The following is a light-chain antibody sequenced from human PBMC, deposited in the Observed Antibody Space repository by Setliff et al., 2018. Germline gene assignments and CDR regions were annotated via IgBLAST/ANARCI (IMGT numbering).Light chain of an antibody. V-gene: IGLV2-8*01. CDR1: SSDVGGYNY. CDR2: EVS. CDR3: SSYTSSSTSYV. J-gene: IGLJ1*01. Sequence: QSVLTQPPSASGSPGQSVTISCTGTSSDVGGYNYVSWYQQHPGKAPKLMIYEVSKRPSGVPDRFSGSKSGNTASLTISGLQAEDEADYYCSSYTSSSTSYVFGTGTKV.